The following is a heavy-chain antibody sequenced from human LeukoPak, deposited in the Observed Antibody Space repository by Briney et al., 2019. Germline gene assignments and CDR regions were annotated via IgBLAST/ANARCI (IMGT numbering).Heavy chain of an antibody. Sequence: PSETLSLTCTVSGGSISSYYWNWIRQLPGMGLEWIGYIYFTGSTNHNPSLRGRVIISLDTSKNQFSLDLSSVTAADTALYYCARDPSPYYYDSSGYYDYWGQGTLVTVSS. V-gene: IGHV4-59*12. J-gene: IGHJ4*02. CDR2: IYFTGST. CDR3: ARDPSPYYYDSSGYYDY. D-gene: IGHD3-22*01. CDR1: GGSISSYY.